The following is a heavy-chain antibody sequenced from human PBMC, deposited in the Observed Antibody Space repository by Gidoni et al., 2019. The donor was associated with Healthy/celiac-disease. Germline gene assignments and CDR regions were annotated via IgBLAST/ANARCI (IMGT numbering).Heavy chain of an antibody. CDR2: IYYSGST. V-gene: IGHV4-59*01. CDR1: GGSLSRYY. CDR3: ARDIPFPLGDDSSGSDAFDI. D-gene: IGHD3-22*01. J-gene: IGHJ3*02. Sequence: QVQLQESGPGLVKPSETLSLTCTVSGGSLSRYYWSWIRQPPGKGLEWIGYIYYSGSTNYNPSLKSRVTISVDTSKNQFSLKLSSVTAADTAVYYCARDIPFPLGDDSSGSDAFDIWGQGTMVTVSS.